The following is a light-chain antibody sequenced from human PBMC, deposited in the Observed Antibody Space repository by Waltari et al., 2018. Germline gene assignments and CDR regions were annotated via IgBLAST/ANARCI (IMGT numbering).Light chain of an antibody. V-gene: IGLV2-8*01. Sequence: QSALTQPPSASGSPGQSVNISCPGTSRHVRASDYVSWYQPHPGKAPKLMIYEVTERPSGVPDRFSGSKSDNTASLTVSGLQADDEADYYCCSYAGHSWVFGGGTRLTVL. CDR2: EVT. CDR1: SRHVRASDY. CDR3: CSYAGHSWV. J-gene: IGLJ3*02.